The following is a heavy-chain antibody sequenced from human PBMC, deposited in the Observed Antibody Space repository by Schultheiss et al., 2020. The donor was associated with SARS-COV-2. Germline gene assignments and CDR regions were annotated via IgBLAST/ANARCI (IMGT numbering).Heavy chain of an antibody. Sequence: GGSLRLSCAASGFTFSSYAMHWVRQAPGKGLEYVSAISSNGGSTYYANSVKGRFTISRDNSKNTLYLQMNSLRAEDTAVYYCARVGSSWYGGYYYYYYGMDVWGQGTTVTVSS. V-gene: IGHV3-64*01. CDR1: GFTFSSYA. CDR3: ARVGSSWYGGYYYYYYGMDV. J-gene: IGHJ6*02. CDR2: ISSNGGST. D-gene: IGHD6-13*01.